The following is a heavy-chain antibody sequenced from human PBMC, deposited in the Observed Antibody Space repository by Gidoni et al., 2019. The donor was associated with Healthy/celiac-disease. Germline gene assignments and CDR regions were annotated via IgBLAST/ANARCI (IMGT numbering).Heavy chain of an antibody. CDR1: GLPFDDYA. J-gene: IGHJ4*02. CDR3: AKEAEYYDFWSGSLDY. D-gene: IGHD3-3*01. Sequence: EVQLVESGGGLVQPGRSLRLSCAASGLPFDDYAMHWVRQDPGKGLECVSGISWNSGSIGYADSVKGRFTISRDNAKNSLYLQMNSLRAEDTALYYCAKEAEYYDFWSGSLDYWGQGTLVTVSS. V-gene: IGHV3-9*01. CDR2: ISWNSGSI.